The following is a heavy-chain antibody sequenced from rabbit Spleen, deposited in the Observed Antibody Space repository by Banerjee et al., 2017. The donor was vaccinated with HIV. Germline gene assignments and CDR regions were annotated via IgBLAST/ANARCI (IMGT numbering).Heavy chain of an antibody. CDR3: ARARDTYDDVGDFARLDL. CDR2: IYTSSGST. D-gene: IGHD2-1*01. V-gene: IGHV1S43*01. CDR1: GFSFSDRDV. J-gene: IGHJ3*01. Sequence: QEQLVESGGGLVQPKGSLTLTCKASGFSFSDRDVMCWVRQAPGKGLELIACIYTSSGSTWYASWVNGRFTISRSTSLNTVDLKMNSLTVADTATYFCARARDTYDDVGDFARLDLWGQGTLVTVS.